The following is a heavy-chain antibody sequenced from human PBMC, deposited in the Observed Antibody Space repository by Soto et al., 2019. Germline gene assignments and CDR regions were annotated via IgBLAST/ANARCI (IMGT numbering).Heavy chain of an antibody. D-gene: IGHD2-15*01. CDR3: AREYCSGGSCYPFDY. CDR1: GFTFSSYG. CDR2: IWYDGSNK. J-gene: IGHJ4*02. V-gene: IGHV3-33*01. Sequence: QVQLVESGGGVVQPGRSLRLSCAASGFTFSSYGMHWVRQAPGKGLEWVAVIWYDGSNKYYADSVKGRFTISRDNSKNTLYLQMNSLRAEDTAVYYCAREYCSGGSCYPFDYWGQGTLVTVSS.